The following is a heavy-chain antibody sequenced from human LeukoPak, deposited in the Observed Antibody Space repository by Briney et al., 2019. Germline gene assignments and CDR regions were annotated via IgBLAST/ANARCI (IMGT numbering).Heavy chain of an antibody. CDR2: INHSGGT. D-gene: IGHD6-19*01. V-gene: IGHV4-34*01. Sequence: SETLSLTCAVYGGSFSAYYWTWIRQPPGEGLEWIGEINHSGGTNYNPSLKSRVTISVDTSKNQFSLNLSSVTAADTALYYCARDALDSCGWFYHGMDVWGQGTTVTVSS. CDR3: ARDALDSCGWFYHGMDV. J-gene: IGHJ6*02. CDR1: GGSFSAYY.